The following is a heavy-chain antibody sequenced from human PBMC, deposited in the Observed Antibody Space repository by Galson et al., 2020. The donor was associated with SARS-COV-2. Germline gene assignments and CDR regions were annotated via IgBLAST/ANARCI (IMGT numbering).Heavy chain of an antibody. CDR2: ISSSSSYI. CDR1: GFTFSSYS. Sequence: GESLKISCAASGFTFSSYSMNWVRQAPGEGLEWVSSISSSSSYIYYADSVKGRFTISRDNAKNSLYLQMNSLRAEDTAVYYCASQYGDYLYYYYYGMDVWGQGTTVTVSS. J-gene: IGHJ6*02. V-gene: IGHV3-21*01. D-gene: IGHD4-17*01. CDR3: ASQYGDYLYYYYYGMDV.